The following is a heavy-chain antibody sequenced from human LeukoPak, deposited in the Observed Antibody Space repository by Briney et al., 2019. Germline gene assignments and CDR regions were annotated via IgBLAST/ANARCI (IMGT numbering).Heavy chain of an antibody. V-gene: IGHV3-7*01. CDR1: GFTFRNYW. Sequence: GGSLRLSCATFGFTFRNYWMSWVRQAPGKGLEWVANIKYDGSEKYYEDSVKGRLTISRDNAKNSLYLQINSLRAEDTALYYCVRVAGFFDFWGQGTLVTVSS. J-gene: IGHJ4*02. D-gene: IGHD3-10*01. CDR2: IKYDGSEK. CDR3: VRVAGFFDF.